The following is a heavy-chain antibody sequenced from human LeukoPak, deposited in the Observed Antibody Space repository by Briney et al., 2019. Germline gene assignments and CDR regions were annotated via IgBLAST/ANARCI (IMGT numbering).Heavy chain of an antibody. CDR1: GFTFSSYA. Sequence: GGSLRLSCAASGFTFSSYAMHWVHQAPGKGLEWVAVISYDGSNKYYADSVKGRFTISRDNSKNTLYLQMNSLRAEDTAVYYCARLGADDAFDIWGQGTMVTVSS. CDR3: ARLGADDAFDI. CDR2: ISYDGSNK. J-gene: IGHJ3*02. V-gene: IGHV3-30-3*01. D-gene: IGHD4/OR15-4a*01.